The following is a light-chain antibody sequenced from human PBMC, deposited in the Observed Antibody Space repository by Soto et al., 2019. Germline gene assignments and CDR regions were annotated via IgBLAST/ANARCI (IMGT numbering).Light chain of an antibody. Sequence: EIVMTQSPATLSVSPGERATLSCRASQSVSSNLAWYQQKPGQAPRLLIYGASTRATGIPARFSGSGSGTECTLTISSLQSEDFAVYYCQQYNNWPHMYTFGQGTKLEIK. J-gene: IGKJ2*01. CDR1: QSVSSN. CDR3: QQYNNWPHMYT. CDR2: GAS. V-gene: IGKV3-15*01.